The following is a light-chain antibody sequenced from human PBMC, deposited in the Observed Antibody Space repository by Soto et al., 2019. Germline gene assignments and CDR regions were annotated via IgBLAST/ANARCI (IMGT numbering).Light chain of an antibody. CDR3: QLYGSAPLT. Sequence: EIVLTQSPGTLSLSPGERATLSCRASQSVSSNYLAWYQQKPGQAPRIVIYGASSRASGIPDRVSGSGSGTDFTLTISRLEPEDFAVYYCQLYGSAPLTLGGGTKVQIK. J-gene: IGKJ4*01. CDR1: QSVSSNY. CDR2: GAS. V-gene: IGKV3-20*01.